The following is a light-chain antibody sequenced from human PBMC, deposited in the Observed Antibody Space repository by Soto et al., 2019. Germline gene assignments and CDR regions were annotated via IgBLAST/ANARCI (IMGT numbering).Light chain of an antibody. CDR1: QSVNSN. J-gene: IGKJ1*01. Sequence: EIVMTQSPATLSVSPGETATLSCRASQSVNSNLAWYQQKPGQAPRLLISDASTRAAGLPARFSGSGSGTKFTLTISSLQSEDFAVFFCQQSNNWPKTFGKGTKV. CDR2: DAS. V-gene: IGKV3-15*01. CDR3: QQSNNWPKT.